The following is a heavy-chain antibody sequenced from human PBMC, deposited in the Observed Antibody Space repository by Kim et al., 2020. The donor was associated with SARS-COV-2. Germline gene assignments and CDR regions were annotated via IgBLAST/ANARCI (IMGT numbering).Heavy chain of an antibody. Sequence: ASVKVSCKASGYTFTGYYMHWVRQAPGQGLEWMGRINPNSGGTNYAQKFQGRVTMTRDTSISTAYMELSRLRSDDTAVYYCAREVLLWFGEGVGMDVWGQGTTVTVSS. D-gene: IGHD3-10*01. CDR2: INPNSGGT. V-gene: IGHV1-2*06. J-gene: IGHJ6*02. CDR1: GYTFTGYY. CDR3: AREVLLWFGEGVGMDV.